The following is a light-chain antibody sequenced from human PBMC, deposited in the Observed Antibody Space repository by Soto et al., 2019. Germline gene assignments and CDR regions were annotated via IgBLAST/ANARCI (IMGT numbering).Light chain of an antibody. CDR2: GAS. CDR1: QDIRSN. Sequence: EIVMTQSPATLSVSPGERATLSCRASQDIRSNLAWYQQKPGQAPRLLIYGASTGATGVPARFTGSGSGTEFTLTISSLQSEDFAVYYCQQYNNWLGTFGQGTKLEIK. J-gene: IGKJ2*02. V-gene: IGKV3-15*01. CDR3: QQYNNWLGT.